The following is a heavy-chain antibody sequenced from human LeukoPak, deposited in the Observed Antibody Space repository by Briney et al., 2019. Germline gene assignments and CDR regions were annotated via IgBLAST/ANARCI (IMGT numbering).Heavy chain of an antibody. V-gene: IGHV3-11*01. CDR3: AKDIHHDYGDVGYFDY. CDR2: ISSSGSTI. CDR1: GFTFSDYY. Sequence: GGSLRLSCAASGFTFSDYYMSWIRQAPGKGLEWASYISSSGSTIYYADSVKGRFTISRDNAKNSLYLQMNSLRAEDMALYYCAKDIHHDYGDVGYFDYWGQGTLVTVSS. D-gene: IGHD4-17*01. J-gene: IGHJ4*02.